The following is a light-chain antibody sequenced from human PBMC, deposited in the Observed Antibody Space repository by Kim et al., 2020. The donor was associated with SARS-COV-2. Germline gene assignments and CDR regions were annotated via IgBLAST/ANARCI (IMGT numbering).Light chain of an antibody. V-gene: IGLV3-1*01. J-gene: IGLJ2*01. CDR3: QAWDSSTVVV. CDR2: QDS. CDR1: KLGDKY. Sequence: SYELTQPPSVFVSPGQTASITCSGDKLGDKYACWYQQKPGQSPVLVIYQDSKRPSGIPERFSGSNSGNTATLTISGTQAMDEADYYCQAWDSSTVVVFGG.